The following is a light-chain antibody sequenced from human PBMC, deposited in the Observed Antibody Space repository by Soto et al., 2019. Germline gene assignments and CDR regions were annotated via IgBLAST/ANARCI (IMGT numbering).Light chain of an antibody. V-gene: IGLV2-14*01. CDR1: SSDVGGYNY. J-gene: IGLJ1*01. CDR2: EVS. Sequence: QSALTQPACVSGSPGQSSTISYTGTSSDVGGYNYVSWYQQHPGKAPKLIIYEVSNRPSGVSNRFSGSKSGNTASLTISGLQAEDEADYYCNSYTSKSTGVFGTGTKVTVL. CDR3: NSYTSKSTGV.